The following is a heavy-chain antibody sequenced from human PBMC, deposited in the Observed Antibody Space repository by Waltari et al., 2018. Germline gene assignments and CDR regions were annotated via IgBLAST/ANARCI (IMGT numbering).Heavy chain of an antibody. D-gene: IGHD5-18*01. V-gene: IGHV4-30-2*01. J-gene: IGHJ4*02. CDR1: GGSISSGGYS. CDR3: ARGANARGYSYGYLGGFDY. CDR2: IYQSGST. Sequence: QLQLQESGSGLVKPSQTLSLTCAVSGGSISSGGYSWSWIRPPPGKGLEWIGYIYQSGSTYYNPSLKSLVTISVDRSKNQFALKRSSVTAADTAVYYCARGANARGYSYGYLGGFDYWGQGTLVTVSS.